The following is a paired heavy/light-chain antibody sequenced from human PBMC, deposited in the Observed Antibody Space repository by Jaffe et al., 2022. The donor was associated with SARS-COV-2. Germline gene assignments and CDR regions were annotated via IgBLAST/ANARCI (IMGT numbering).Heavy chain of an antibody. CDR2: IYYSGST. Sequence: QLQLQESGPGLVKPSETLSLTCSVSGGSISSSSYYWGWIRQPPGKGLEWIGSIYYSGSTDYNPSLKSRVTISVDTSKNQFSLKLRSVTAADTAVYYCARRWPGTFYGNWFDPWGQGTLVAVSS. CDR1: GGSISSSSYY. J-gene: IGHJ5*02. CDR3: ARRWPGTFYGNWFDP. D-gene: IGHD3-3*02. V-gene: IGHV4-39*01.
Light chain of an antibody. V-gene: IGLV1-40*01. CDR1: SSNIGAGYD. CDR2: GSS. CDR3: QSFDSSLSGVL. Sequence: QSVLTQPPSVSGAPGQRVTISCTGSSSNIGAGYDVHWYQQLPGTAPKLLIYGSSNRPSGVPDRFSGSKSGTSASLAITGLQAEDEADYYCQSFDSSLSGVLFGGGTNLTVL. J-gene: IGLJ2*01.